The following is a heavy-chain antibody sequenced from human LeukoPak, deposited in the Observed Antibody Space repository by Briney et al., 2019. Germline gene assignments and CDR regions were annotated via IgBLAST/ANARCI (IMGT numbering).Heavy chain of an antibody. V-gene: IGHV4-59*01. J-gene: IGHJ4*02. CDR1: GXSISSYY. Sequence: SETLSLTCTVSGXSISSYYWSWIRQPPGKGLEWIGYIYYSGSTNYNPSLKSRVTISVDTSKNQFSLKLSSVTAADTAVYYCAREREYSSGWYNFDYWGRGTLVTVSS. CDR3: AREREYSSGWYNFDY. CDR2: IYYSGST. D-gene: IGHD6-19*01.